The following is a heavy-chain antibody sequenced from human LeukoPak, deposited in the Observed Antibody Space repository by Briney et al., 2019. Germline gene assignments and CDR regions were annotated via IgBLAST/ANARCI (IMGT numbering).Heavy chain of an antibody. CDR3: ARLTRLSTSPDRYYLDY. V-gene: IGHV4-4*09. CDR1: GDSISSYY. CDR2: IYTSGGT. Sequence: PSETLSLTCTVSGDSISSYYWSWIRQPPGKGLEWIGYIYTSGGTNYIPSFKGRVTRSIDTSKNQFSLKLSSLTAADSAVYYCARLTRLSTSPDRYYLDYWGQGTLVTVSS. J-gene: IGHJ4*02. D-gene: IGHD6-6*01.